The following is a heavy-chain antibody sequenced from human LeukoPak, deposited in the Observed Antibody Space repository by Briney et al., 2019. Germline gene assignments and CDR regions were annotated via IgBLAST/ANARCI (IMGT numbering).Heavy chain of an antibody. CDR3: AKDRVDGSGSQFDS. Sequence: GGSLRLPCAASGFTLSNHAMIWVRQAPGKGLEWVSSISGSGAMTYYADSVKGRFTISRDNAMDTLYLQMNSLRADDTAVYYCAKDRVDGSGSQFDSWGQGSLVIVSS. CDR2: ISGSGAMT. J-gene: IGHJ4*02. D-gene: IGHD3-10*01. V-gene: IGHV3-23*01. CDR1: GFTLSNHA.